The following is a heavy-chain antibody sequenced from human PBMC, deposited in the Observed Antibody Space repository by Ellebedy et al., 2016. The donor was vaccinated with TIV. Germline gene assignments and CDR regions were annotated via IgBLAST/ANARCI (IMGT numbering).Heavy chain of an antibody. Sequence: PGGSLRLSCTVSGGSISSYYWSWIRQPPGEGLEWIGYIYYTGSTNYNPSLKSRVTMSVDTSNNRFSLRLSSVSAADTAVYYCAGSVAANQRYVSWGQGTLVTVSS. D-gene: IGHD2-21*02. CDR1: GGSISSYY. CDR2: IYYTGST. J-gene: IGHJ4*02. V-gene: IGHV4-59*03. CDR3: AGSVAANQRYVS.